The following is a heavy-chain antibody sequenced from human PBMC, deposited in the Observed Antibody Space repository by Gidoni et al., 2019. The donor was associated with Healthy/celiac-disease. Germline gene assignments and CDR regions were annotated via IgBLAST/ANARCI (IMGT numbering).Heavy chain of an antibody. CDR3: ARLAYYYDSSGKRFDY. Sequence: QLQLQESGPGLVKPSETLSLTCTVSGGPISSSSYYWGWIRQPPGKGLEWIGSIYYSGSTYYNPSLKSRVTISVDTSKNQFSLKLSSVTAADTAVYYCARLAYYYDSSGKRFDYWGQGTLVTVSS. D-gene: IGHD3-22*01. CDR2: IYYSGST. J-gene: IGHJ4*02. V-gene: IGHV4-39*01. CDR1: GGPISSSSYY.